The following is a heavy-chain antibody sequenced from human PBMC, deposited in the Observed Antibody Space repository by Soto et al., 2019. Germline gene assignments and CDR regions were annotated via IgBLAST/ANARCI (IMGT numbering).Heavy chain of an antibody. Sequence: QVHLVQSGAEVKKPGASVKVSCKGSGYGFTTYGITWVRQAPGQGLEWMAWISAHNGNTNYAQKLQGRVTVTRDTSTSTAYMELRSLRSDATAVYYCARGWYGDYWGQGALVTVSS. V-gene: IGHV1-18*01. J-gene: IGHJ4*02. CDR3: ARGWYGDY. D-gene: IGHD2-15*01. CDR2: ISAHNGNT. CDR1: GYGFTTYG.